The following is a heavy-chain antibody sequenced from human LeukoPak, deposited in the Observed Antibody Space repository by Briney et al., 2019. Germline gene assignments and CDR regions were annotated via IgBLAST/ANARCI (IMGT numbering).Heavy chain of an antibody. J-gene: IGHJ4*02. CDR2: ISYDGSNK. CDR3: ARVSWIQLWYPFDY. D-gene: IGHD5-18*01. CDR1: GFTFSSYG. Sequence: PGGSLRLSCAASGFTFSSYGMHWVRQAPGKGLEWVAVISYDGSNKYYADSVKGRFTISRDNSKNTLYLQMNSLRAEDTAVYYCARVSWIQLWYPFDYWGQGTLVTVSS. V-gene: IGHV3-30*03.